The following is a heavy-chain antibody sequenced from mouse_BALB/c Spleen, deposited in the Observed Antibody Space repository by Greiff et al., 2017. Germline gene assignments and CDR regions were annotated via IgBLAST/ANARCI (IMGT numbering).Heavy chain of an antibody. CDR3: ARGGYGYDYFDY. Sequence: EVKVVESGGGLVKPGGSLKLSCAASGFTFSSYAMSWVRQTPEKRLEWVASISSGGSTYYPDSVKGRFTISRDNARNILYLQMSSLRSEDTAMYYCARGGYGYDYFDYWGQGTTLTVSS. CDR1: GFTFSSYA. D-gene: IGHD2-2*01. V-gene: IGHV5-6-5*01. J-gene: IGHJ2*01. CDR2: ISSGGST.